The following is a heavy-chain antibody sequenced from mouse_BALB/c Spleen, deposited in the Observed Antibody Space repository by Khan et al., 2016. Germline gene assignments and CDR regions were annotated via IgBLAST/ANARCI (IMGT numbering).Heavy chain of an antibody. Sequence: QVTLKESGPGILQSSQTLSLTCSFSGFSLSTSGMGVGWIRQPSGKGLEWLAHIWWDDVKRYTPALKSRLTISKDTSRSQVFLKIARVHTADTATYYCAGIEGYRYDVRYVDYGGQGTTLAVSS. CDR3: AGIEGYRYDVRYVDY. CDR1: GFSLSTSGMG. J-gene: IGHJ2*01. D-gene: IGHD2-12*01. CDR2: IWWDDVK. V-gene: IGHV8-12*01.